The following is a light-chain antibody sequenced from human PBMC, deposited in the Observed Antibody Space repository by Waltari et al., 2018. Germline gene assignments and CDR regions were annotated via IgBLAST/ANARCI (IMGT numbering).Light chain of an antibody. V-gene: IGKV1-33*01. J-gene: IGKJ4*01. CDR1: QHISNY. CDR3: QQFDGRPPLT. Sequence: DIQMTQSPSSLSASIGDSVTITCQASQHISNYLNWYQQKPGKAPKVLIYDASNLETGVPSRCSGSGFGTEFTFTISSLQPEDIGAYYCQQFDGRPPLTFGGGTKVEIK. CDR2: DAS.